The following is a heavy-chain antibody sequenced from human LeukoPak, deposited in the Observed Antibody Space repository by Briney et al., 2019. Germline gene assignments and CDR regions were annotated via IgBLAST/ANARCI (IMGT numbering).Heavy chain of an antibody. CDR1: GGSFSGYY. CDR3: ARIIELTGHFEY. J-gene: IGHJ4*02. D-gene: IGHD3-9*01. CDR2: INHSGST. V-gene: IGHV4-34*01. Sequence: SETLSLTCAVYGGSFSGYYWSWIRQPPGKGLEWIGEINHSGSTNYNPSLKSRVTISVDTSKNQFSLRLSSVTAADTAVYYCARIIELTGHFEYWGQGTLVTVSS.